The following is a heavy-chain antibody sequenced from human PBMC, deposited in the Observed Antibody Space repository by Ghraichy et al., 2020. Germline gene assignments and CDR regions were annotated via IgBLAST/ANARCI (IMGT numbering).Heavy chain of an antibody. V-gene: IGHV4-4*07. D-gene: IGHD3-22*01. CDR1: GGSISSYY. CDR2: IYTSGST. J-gene: IGHJ4*02. CDR3: AREAPPYYYDSSGYFDY. Sequence: ETLSLTCTVSGGSISSYYWSWIRQPAGKGLEWIGRIYTSGSTNYNPSLKSRVTMSVDTSKNQFSLKLSSVTAADTAVYYCAREAPPYYYDSSGYFDYWGQGTLVTVSS.